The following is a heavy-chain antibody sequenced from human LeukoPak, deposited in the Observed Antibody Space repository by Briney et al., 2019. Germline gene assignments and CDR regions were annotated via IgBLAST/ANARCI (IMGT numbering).Heavy chain of an antibody. CDR2: ISSSSITI. CDR1: GXTFSSYN. Sequence: GGSLRLSCAASGXTFSSYNMNWARQAPGKGLEWVSYISSSSITIYYADSVKGRITISRDNAKNSLYLQMNSLRDEDTAVYYCARASKRAFHIWGQGTMVTVSS. D-gene: IGHD5-24*01. V-gene: IGHV3-48*02. CDR3: ARASKRAFHI. J-gene: IGHJ3*02.